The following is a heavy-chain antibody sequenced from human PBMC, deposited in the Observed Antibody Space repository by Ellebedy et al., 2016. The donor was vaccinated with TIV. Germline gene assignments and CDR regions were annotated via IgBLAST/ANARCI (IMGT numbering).Heavy chain of an antibody. V-gene: IGHV4-39*07. D-gene: IGHD3-10*02. J-gene: IGHJ3*02. CDR3: ARSPTIFPIYGAFVI. Sequence: MPSETLSLTCTVSGGSITTTNYYWGWIRQPPGKGLEWIGSAYHTGSTYYNPSLKSRVTISVDTSKNQFSLSLSSVTAADTAVYYCARSPTIFPIYGAFVIWGQGTMVTVSS. CDR1: GGSITTTNYY. CDR2: AYHTGST.